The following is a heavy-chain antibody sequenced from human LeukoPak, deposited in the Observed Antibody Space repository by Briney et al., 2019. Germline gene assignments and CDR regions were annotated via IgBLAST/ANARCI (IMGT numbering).Heavy chain of an antibody. J-gene: IGHJ6*03. V-gene: IGHV1-69*05. CDR3: ARVDRYHYYLDV. Sequence: ASVKVSCKASGGTFSSYSITWVRQAPGQGLEWMGGIMPLFNTANYAQQFQSRVTITTDESTSTAYMELSSLRFEDTAMYYCARVDRYHYYLDVWGKGTTVTVSS. CDR1: GGTFSSYS. CDR2: IMPLFNTA.